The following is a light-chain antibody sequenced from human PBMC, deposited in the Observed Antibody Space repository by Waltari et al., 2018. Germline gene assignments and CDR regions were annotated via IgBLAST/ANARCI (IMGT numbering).Light chain of an antibody. CDR1: SSDFGHYNL. Sequence: HSALTKPASVSGSPGQSITISCTGTSSDFGHYNLVSWYQQHPGKAPKLMIYEVNKRSSGVSNRFSGFRSGNTASLTISGLQAEDEADYYCCSYAGSIPVVFGGGTKLTVL. V-gene: IGLV2-23*02. CDR2: EVN. CDR3: CSYAGSIPVV. J-gene: IGLJ3*02.